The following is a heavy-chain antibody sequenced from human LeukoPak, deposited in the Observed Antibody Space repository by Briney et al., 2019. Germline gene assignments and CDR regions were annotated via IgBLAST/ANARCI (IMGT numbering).Heavy chain of an antibody. CDR2: INPNSGGT. CDR1: GYTFTGYY. V-gene: IGHV1-2*02. CDR3: ARDPTFWSGYNDY. J-gene: IGHJ4*02. D-gene: IGHD3-3*01. Sequence: GASVKVSCKASGYTFTGYYMHWVRQAPGQGLEWMGWINPNSGGTNYAQKFQGRVTMTRDTSISTAYMELSRLRSDDTAVYYCARDPTFWSGYNDYWGQGTLVTVPS.